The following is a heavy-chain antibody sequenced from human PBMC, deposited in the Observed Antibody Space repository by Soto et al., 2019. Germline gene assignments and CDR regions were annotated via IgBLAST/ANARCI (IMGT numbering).Heavy chain of an antibody. V-gene: IGHV3-23*01. D-gene: IGHD2-2*01. J-gene: IGHJ6*04. Sequence: GCSLRLSCAASGFAFSSYAMNLVRQAPGKGLEWVSGIVDSGGRAFYADSVKGRFTISRDNSKNTLYLEMNNLRAEDTAIYYCAPVPAASSYYSTEVWGKGTTVTVSS. CDR2: IVDSGGRA. CDR3: APVPAASSYYSTEV. CDR1: GFAFSSYA.